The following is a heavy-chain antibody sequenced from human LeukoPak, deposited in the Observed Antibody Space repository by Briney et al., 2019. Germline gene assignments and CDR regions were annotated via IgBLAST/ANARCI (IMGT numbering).Heavy chain of an antibody. D-gene: IGHD3-10*01. CDR1: GYTFTSYA. V-gene: IGHV1-3*01. CDR2: INAGNGNT. CDR3: ARQTTMVRGVITGYYYYYGMDV. Sequence: RASVKVSCKASGYTFTSYAMHWVRQAPGQRLEWMGWINAGNGNTKYSQKFQGRVTITRDTSASTAYMELSSLRSEDTAVYYCARQTTMVRGVITGYYYYYGMDVWGQGTTVTVSS. J-gene: IGHJ6*02.